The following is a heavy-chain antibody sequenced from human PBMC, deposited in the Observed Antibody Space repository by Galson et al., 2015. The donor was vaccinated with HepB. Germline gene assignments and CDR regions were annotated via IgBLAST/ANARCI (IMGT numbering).Heavy chain of an antibody. CDR3: ARPDTTATFGVVVMTDAFDM. J-gene: IGHJ3*02. Sequence: SVKVSCKASGGTFRTSVINWVRQAPGQGLEWMGGIIPIFGTANYAQKFQGRVTITADESTSTAYIEVSSLRSEDTAVYYCARPDTTATFGVVVMTDAFDMWGQGTMVTVSS. V-gene: IGHV1-69*13. CDR1: GGTFRTSV. D-gene: IGHD3-3*01. CDR2: IIPIFGTA.